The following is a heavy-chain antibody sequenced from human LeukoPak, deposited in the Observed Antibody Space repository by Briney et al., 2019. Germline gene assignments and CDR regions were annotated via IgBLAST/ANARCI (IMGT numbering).Heavy chain of an antibody. J-gene: IGHJ6*03. CDR1: GFTFSSYW. CDR2: IKQDGSEK. D-gene: IGHD1-26*01. Sequence: QPGGSLRLSCAASGFTFSSYWMSWVRQAPGKGLEWVANIKQDGSEKYYVDSVKGRFTISRDNAKNSLYLQMNSLRAEDTAVYFCARDPYSGNYGAYYYYYMDVWGKGTTVTISS. V-gene: IGHV3-7*01. CDR3: ARDPYSGNYGAYYYYYMDV.